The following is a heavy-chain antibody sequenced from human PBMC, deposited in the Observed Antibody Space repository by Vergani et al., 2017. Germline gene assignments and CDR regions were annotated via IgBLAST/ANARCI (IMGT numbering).Heavy chain of an antibody. D-gene: IGHD3-3*01. CDR1: GFTFRNYA. Sequence: EVQLLESGGGLAQPGGSLRLSCAASGFTFRNYAMTWVRQAPGKGLEWVSIISDNGGTTYYTDSVKGRFTISRDNFKNTLYLQMNSLRAEDTAVYYCAKNGAYYDFWSGYSHGYWGQGTLVTVSS. V-gene: IGHV3-23*01. CDR3: AKNGAYYDFWSGYSHGY. CDR2: ISDNGGTT. J-gene: IGHJ4*02.